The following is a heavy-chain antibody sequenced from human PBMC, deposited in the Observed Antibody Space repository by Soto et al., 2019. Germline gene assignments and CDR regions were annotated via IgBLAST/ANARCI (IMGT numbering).Heavy chain of an antibody. J-gene: IGHJ4*02. D-gene: IGHD6-6*01. Sequence: EVQLLESGGGLVQPGGSLRLSCAASGFTFSTYAMSWVRQAPGKGLEWVSAISGSGGSTYYADSVKGRFTISRDNSKNTLSLQMQSLRAEDTAVYYCAKNWDTTSSSSSHWGQGTLVTVSS. CDR1: GFTFSTYA. CDR2: ISGSGGST. CDR3: AKNWDTTSSSSSH. V-gene: IGHV3-23*01.